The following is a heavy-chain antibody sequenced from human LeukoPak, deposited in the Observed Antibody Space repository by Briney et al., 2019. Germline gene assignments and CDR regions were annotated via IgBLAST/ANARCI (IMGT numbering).Heavy chain of an antibody. CDR1: GFTFSSYW. CDR3: AKDQGGWTYNWFDP. J-gene: IGHJ5*02. V-gene: IGHV3-7*03. CDR2: IKQDGSEK. Sequence: GGSLRLSCAASGFTFSSYWMSWVRQAPGKGLEWVANIKQDGSEKYYVDSVKGRFTISRDNAKNSLYLQMNSLRAEDTAVYYCAKDQGGWTYNWFDPWGQGTLVTVSS. D-gene: IGHD6-19*01.